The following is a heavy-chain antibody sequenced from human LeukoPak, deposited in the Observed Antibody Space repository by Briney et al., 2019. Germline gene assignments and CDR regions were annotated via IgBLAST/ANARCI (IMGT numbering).Heavy chain of an antibody. Sequence: ASVKVSCKASGGTFSSYAISWVRQAPGQGLEWMGGINPNSGGTNYAQKFQGRVTMTRDTSITTAYMELSRLGSDDTAVYYCARDERYDSSGYPFDYWGQGTLVTVS. V-gene: IGHV1-2*02. CDR2: INPNSGGT. CDR1: GGTFSSYA. CDR3: ARDERYDSSGYPFDY. D-gene: IGHD3-22*01. J-gene: IGHJ4*02.